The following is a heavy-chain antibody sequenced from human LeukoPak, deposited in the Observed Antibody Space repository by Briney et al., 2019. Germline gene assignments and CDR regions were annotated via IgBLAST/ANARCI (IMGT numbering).Heavy chain of an antibody. J-gene: IGHJ6*02. CDR3: AKDTIVATWYYYGMDV. Sequence: GKSLRLSCAASGFTFSGYPIHWVRQAPGKGLEWVSAISGSGGGTYYADSVKGRFTISRDNSKNTLYLQMNSLRAEDTAVYYCAKDTIVATWYYYGMDVWGQGTTVTVSS. D-gene: IGHD5-12*01. CDR2: ISGSGGGT. CDR1: GFTFSGYP. V-gene: IGHV3-23*01.